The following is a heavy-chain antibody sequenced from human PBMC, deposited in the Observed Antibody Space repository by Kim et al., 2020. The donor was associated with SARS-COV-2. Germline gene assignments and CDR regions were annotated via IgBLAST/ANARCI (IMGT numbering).Heavy chain of an antibody. D-gene: IGHD6-19*01. J-gene: IGHJ4*02. Sequence: ADSVKGRFTISRDNAKNTLYRQMNSLRAEDTAVYYCAKDRGSSGWYDFDYWGQGTLVTVSS. CDR3: AKDRGSSGWYDFDY. V-gene: IGHV3-23*01.